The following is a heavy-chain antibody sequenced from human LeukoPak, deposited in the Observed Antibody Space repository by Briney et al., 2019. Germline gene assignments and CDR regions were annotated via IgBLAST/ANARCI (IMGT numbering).Heavy chain of an antibody. Sequence: GASVTVSCKASRYTFTGYYLHWVRQAHGQGLEWMGWINPNSGGTNYAQKFQGWVTMTRDTSISTAYMELSRLRSDDTAVYYCAREGQQPCFDYWGQGTLVTVSS. D-gene: IGHD6-13*01. CDR2: INPNSGGT. CDR3: AREGQQPCFDY. CDR1: RYTFTGYY. J-gene: IGHJ4*02. V-gene: IGHV1-2*04.